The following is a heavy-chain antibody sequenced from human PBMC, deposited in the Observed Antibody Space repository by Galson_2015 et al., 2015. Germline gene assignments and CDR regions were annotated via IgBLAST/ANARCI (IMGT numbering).Heavy chain of an antibody. CDR1: GGSISSGDYY. J-gene: IGHJ4*02. D-gene: IGHD3-3*01. CDR2: IYFSGST. Sequence: CTVSGGSISSGDYYWSWIRQPPGKGLEWIGYIYFSGSTYYNPSLKSRVTISIDKPKNQFSLRLSSVTAADTAVYYCARNDFLGYFDSWGQGTLVTVSS. CDR3: ARNDFLGYFDS. V-gene: IGHV4-30-4*01.